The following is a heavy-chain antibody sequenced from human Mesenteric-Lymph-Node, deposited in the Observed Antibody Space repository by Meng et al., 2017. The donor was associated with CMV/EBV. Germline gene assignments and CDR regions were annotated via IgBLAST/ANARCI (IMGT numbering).Heavy chain of an antibody. J-gene: IGHJ6*02. D-gene: IGHD3-3*01. CDR3: ARHFFWGAYYDFWSGYYDYGMDV. V-gene: IGHV4-39*01. CDR2: IHQSGSN. CDR1: GGSINSGPYY. Sequence: SETLSLTCTVSGGSINSGPYYWGWIRQPPGKGLEWIGSIHQSGSNYYNPSLKSRVTISVDTSKNQFSLKLSSVTAADTAVYYWARHFFWGAYYDFWSGYYDYGMDVWGQGTTVTVSS.